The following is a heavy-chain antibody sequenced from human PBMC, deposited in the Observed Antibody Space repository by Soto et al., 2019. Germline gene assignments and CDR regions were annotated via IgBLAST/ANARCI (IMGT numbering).Heavy chain of an antibody. CDR3: AGGSGSYYKLDY. CDR2: IYYSGST. CDR1: GGSISSGGYY. D-gene: IGHD3-10*01. Sequence: SETLSLTCTVSGGSISSGGYYWSWIRQHPGKGLEWIGYIYYSGSTYYNPSLKSRVTISVDTSKNQFSLKLSSVTAADTAVYYCAGGSGSYYKLDYWGQGTLVTVSS. V-gene: IGHV4-31*03. J-gene: IGHJ4*02.